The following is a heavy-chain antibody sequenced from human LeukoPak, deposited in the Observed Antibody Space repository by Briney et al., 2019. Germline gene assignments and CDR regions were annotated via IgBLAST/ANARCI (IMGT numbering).Heavy chain of an antibody. D-gene: IGHD4-17*01. J-gene: IGHJ4*02. V-gene: IGHV1-2*02. CDR3: ASADYGDYVYFDY. Sequence: ASVKVSCKASGYTFTGYYMHWVRQAPGQGLEWMGWINPNSGGTNYAQKFQGRVTMTRDTSISTAYMELSRLRSDDTAVYYCASADYGDYVYFDYWGQGTLVTVSS. CDR1: GYTFTGYY. CDR2: INPNSGGT.